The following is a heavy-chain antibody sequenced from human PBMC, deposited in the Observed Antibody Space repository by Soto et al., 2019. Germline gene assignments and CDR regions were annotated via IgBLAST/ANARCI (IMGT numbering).Heavy chain of an antibody. CDR3: ARVNAQSIFGPQINRIAYYYYYGMDV. Sequence: SETLSLTCAVYGGSFSGYYWSWIRQPPGKGLEWIGEINHSGSTNYNPSLKSRVTISVDTSKNQFSLKLSSVTAADTAVYYCARVNAQSIFGPQINRIAYYYYYGMDVWGQGTTVTVSS. CDR2: INHSGST. J-gene: IGHJ6*02. CDR1: GGSFSGYY. D-gene: IGHD3-3*01. V-gene: IGHV4-34*01.